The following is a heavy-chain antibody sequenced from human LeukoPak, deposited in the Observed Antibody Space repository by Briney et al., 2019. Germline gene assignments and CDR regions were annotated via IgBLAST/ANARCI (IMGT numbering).Heavy chain of an antibody. CDR3: ARMIGGLRPTRYVDY. CDR1: GGSISSYY. Sequence: PSETLSLTCTVSGGSISSYYWSWIRQPPGKGLDWIAYMYYGGNTNYNPSLKSRVTISVDTSKNQFSLKLNSVTAADTAVYYCARMIGGLRPTRYVDYWGQGTLVTVSS. J-gene: IGHJ4*02. D-gene: IGHD3-10*02. CDR2: MYYGGNT. V-gene: IGHV4-59*01.